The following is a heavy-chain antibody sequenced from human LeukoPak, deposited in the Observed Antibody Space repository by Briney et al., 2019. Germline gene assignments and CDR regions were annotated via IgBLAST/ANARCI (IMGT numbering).Heavy chain of an antibody. J-gene: IGHJ4*02. CDR2: ITSGGNS. CDR3: ARGQCSSPSCRYFDY. Sequence: GGSLRLSCVASGFTVSSTYMNWVCQAPGKGLEWVSVITSGGNSYYADSVKGRFTISRDNSKNTLYLQMNSLRAEDTAVYYCARGQCSSPSCRYFDYWGQGTLVTVSS. D-gene: IGHD2-2*01. V-gene: IGHV3-66*01. CDR1: GFTVSSTY.